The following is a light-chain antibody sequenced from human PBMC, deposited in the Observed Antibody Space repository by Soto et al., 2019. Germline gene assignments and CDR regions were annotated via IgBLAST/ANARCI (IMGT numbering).Light chain of an antibody. CDR3: QTWDSSTAQV. CDR1: KLGGKY. Sequence: SYELSQPPSVSVSPGQTASIPCSGDKLGGKYVCWYQQRPGQSPALVIYQNTKRPSGIPERFSGSNSGNTATLTISGTQAMDEADYYCQTWDSSTAQVFGGGTKVTVL. CDR2: QNT. J-gene: IGLJ2*01. V-gene: IGLV3-1*01.